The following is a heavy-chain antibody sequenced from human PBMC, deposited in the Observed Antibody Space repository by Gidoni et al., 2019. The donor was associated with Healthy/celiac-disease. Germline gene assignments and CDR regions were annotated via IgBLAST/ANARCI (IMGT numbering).Heavy chain of an antibody. Sequence: FSSYWMSWVRQAPGKGLEWVANIKQDGSEKYYVDSVKGRFTISRDNAKNSLYLQMNSLRAEDTAVYYCARESEGTVTTELHGFDYWGQGTLVTVSS. D-gene: IGHD4-17*01. CDR2: IKQDGSEK. J-gene: IGHJ4*02. V-gene: IGHV3-7*01. CDR1: FSSYW. CDR3: ARESEGTVTTELHGFDY.